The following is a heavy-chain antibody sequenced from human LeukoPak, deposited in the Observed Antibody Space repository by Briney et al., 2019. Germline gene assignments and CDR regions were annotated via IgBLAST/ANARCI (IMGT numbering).Heavy chain of an antibody. J-gene: IGHJ4*02. CDR1: GGSVSSYY. CDR3: ADDFGD. V-gene: IGHV4-4*07. Sequence: SETLSLTCSVSGGSVSSYYWSWIRQPAGKGLEWIRRIYPSGTTHYNPSLKSRVTMSVDTSKNQFSLKLTSVTAADTAVYYCADDFGDWGQGTLVTVSS. D-gene: IGHD4-17*01. CDR2: IYPSGTT.